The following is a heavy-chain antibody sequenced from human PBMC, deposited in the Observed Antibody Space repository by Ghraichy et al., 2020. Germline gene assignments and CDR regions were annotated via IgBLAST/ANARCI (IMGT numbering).Heavy chain of an antibody. J-gene: IGHJ4*02. Sequence: SETRSFTCSVSGASIRNYYWSWIRQSPGKGLEWIAYIYYSGTTNYNPSLKSRVTISVDTSKSQFSLSLSSVTAADTAVYYCASTLAVAGVYFDYWGQGMLVTVSS. V-gene: IGHV4-59*08. CDR1: GASIRNYY. CDR2: IYYSGTT. D-gene: IGHD6-19*01. CDR3: ASTLAVAGVYFDY.